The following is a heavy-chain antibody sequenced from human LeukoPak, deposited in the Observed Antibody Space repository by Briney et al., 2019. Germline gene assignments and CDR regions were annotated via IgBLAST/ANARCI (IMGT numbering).Heavy chain of an antibody. Sequence: ASVKVSCKASGVTFSNSAFSWVRQAPGQGLEWMGRIIPILGMTNYAQKFQGRVTIIADKSTSTAYMELSSLRSEDTAVYYCASSVAGSIYYFDYWGQGTLVTVSS. V-gene: IGHV1-69*04. D-gene: IGHD6-19*01. CDR2: IIPILGMT. CDR1: GVTFSNSA. CDR3: ASSVAGSIYYFDY. J-gene: IGHJ4*02.